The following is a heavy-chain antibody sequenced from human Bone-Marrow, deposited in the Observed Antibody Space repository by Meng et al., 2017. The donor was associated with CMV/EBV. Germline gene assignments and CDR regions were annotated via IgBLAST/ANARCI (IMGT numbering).Heavy chain of an antibody. V-gene: IGHV3-30-3*01. J-gene: IGHJ4*02. CDR1: GFTFSSYA. Sequence: GESLKISCAASGFTFSSYAMHWVRQAPGKGLEWVAVISYDGSNKYYADSVKGRFTISRDNSKNTLYLQMNSLRAEDTAVYYCARVALQLWGDVDYWGQGTLVTVSS. CDR2: ISYDGSNK. CDR3: ARVALQLWGDVDY. D-gene: IGHD5-18*01.